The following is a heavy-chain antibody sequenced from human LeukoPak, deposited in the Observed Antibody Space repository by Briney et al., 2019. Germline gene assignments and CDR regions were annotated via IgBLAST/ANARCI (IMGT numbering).Heavy chain of an antibody. CDR3: ARGYGSGSYYKY. CDR1: GDSITNYH. J-gene: IGHJ4*02. D-gene: IGHD3-10*01. CDR2: IYYSGST. Sequence: PSETLSLTCTVSGDSITNYHWSWIRQAPGKGLEWIGYIYYSGSTNYNPSLKSRVTISVDTPKNKFSLKLSSVTAADAAVYYCARGYGSGSYYKYWGQGTLVTVSS. V-gene: IGHV4-59*08.